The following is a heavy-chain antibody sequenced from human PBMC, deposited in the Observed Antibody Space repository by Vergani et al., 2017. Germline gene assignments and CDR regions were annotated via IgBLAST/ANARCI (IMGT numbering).Heavy chain of an antibody. CDR1: GFTFSSYG. Sequence: QVQLVESGGGVVQPGRSLRLSCAASGFTFSSYGMHWVRQAPGKGLEWVAVISYDGSNKYYADSVKGRFTISRDNSKNTLYLQMNSLRTEDTAVYYCGKPLISEMATHAFDIWGQGTMVTVSS. D-gene: IGHD5-24*01. CDR3: GKPLISEMATHAFDI. CDR2: ISYDGSNK. J-gene: IGHJ3*02. V-gene: IGHV3-30*18.